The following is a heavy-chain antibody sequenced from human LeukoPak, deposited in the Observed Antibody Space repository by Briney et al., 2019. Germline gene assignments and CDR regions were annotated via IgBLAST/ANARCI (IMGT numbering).Heavy chain of an antibody. CDR2: ISTSSSYI. CDR1: GFTFNKYT. Sequence: GGSLRLSCAASGFTFNKYTMNWVRQAPGKGLEWVSSISTSSSYIYYADSVKGRFTISRDNAKNSLYLQMNSLRAEDTAVYYCASYGGSGSYGDYWGQGTLVTVSS. D-gene: IGHD3-10*01. J-gene: IGHJ4*02. V-gene: IGHV3-21*01. CDR3: ASYGGSGSYGDY.